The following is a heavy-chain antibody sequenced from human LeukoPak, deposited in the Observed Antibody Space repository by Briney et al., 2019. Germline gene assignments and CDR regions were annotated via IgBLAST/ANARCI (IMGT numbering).Heavy chain of an antibody. CDR2: IKSKTDGGTT. J-gene: IGHJ4*02. D-gene: IGHD6-19*01. V-gene: IGHV3-15*01. CDR3: TTPYSSGQEIDY. CDR1: GFTFSNAW. Sequence: PGGSLRLSCAASGFTFSNAWMSWVRQAPGKGLEWVGRIKSKTDGGTTDYAAPVKGRFTISRDDSKNTLYLQMNSLKTEDTAVYYCTTPYSSGQEIDYWGRGTLVTVSS.